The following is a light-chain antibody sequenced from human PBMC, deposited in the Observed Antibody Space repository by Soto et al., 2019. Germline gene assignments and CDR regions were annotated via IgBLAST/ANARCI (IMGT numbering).Light chain of an antibody. CDR3: QQYNAYPST. CDR1: QSISSW. Sequence: DIQVTQSPSFLAATVGDRVTITCRASQSISSWLAWYQQKPGKAPKLLIYKASTLESGVPSNFSGSGSGTDFTLTISSLQPEDFATYYCQQYNAYPSTFGQGTKVDI. CDR2: KAS. V-gene: IGKV1-5*03. J-gene: IGKJ1*01.